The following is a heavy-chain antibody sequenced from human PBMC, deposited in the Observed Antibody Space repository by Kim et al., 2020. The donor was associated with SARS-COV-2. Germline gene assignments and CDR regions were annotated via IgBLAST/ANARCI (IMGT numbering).Heavy chain of an antibody. V-gene: IGHV3-21*01. Sequence: GGSLRLSCAASGFTFSSYSMNWVRQAPGKRLEWVSSISSSSSYIYYADSVKGRFTISRDNAKNSLYLQMNSLRAEDTAVYYCARDSVVIAPFDYWGQGTLVTVSS. CDR2: ISSSSSYI. CDR3: ARDSVVIAPFDY. CDR1: GFTFSSYS. J-gene: IGHJ4*02. D-gene: IGHD3-22*01.